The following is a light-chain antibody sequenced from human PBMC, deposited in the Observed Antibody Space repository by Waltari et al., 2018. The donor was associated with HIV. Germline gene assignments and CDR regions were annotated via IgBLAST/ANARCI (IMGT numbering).Light chain of an antibody. CDR1: ASYIGAGFD. J-gene: IGLJ3*02. CDR3: QSYDISLTGLWV. CDR2: GDT. V-gene: IGLV1-40*01. Sequence: SVLTQPPSVSGAPGQSVSISCSGNASYIGAGFDVHWYRQSPGTAPKLVIFGDTVRPSGITDRFSGSRSLNSVSLDISGLRAEDAGDYYCQSYDISLTGLWVFGGGTKLTVL.